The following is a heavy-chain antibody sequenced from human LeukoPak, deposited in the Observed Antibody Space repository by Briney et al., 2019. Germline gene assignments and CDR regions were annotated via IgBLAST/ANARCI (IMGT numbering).Heavy chain of an antibody. Sequence: ASVKVSCKASGYTFTSYGISWVRQAPGQGLEWMGWISAYNGNTNYAQKLQGRVTMTTDTSTSTACMELRSLRSDDTAVYYCARTFLHCSGGSCYPRSAEYFQHWGQGTLVTVSS. V-gene: IGHV1-18*01. CDR1: GYTFTSYG. J-gene: IGHJ1*01. CDR3: ARTFLHCSGGSCYPRSAEYFQH. D-gene: IGHD2-15*01. CDR2: ISAYNGNT.